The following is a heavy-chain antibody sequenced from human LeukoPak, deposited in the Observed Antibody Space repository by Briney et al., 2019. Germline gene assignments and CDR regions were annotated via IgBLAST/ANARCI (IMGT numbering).Heavy chain of an antibody. CDR3: ARRYGDHGDAFDI. CDR1: GHTFTGYY. J-gene: IGHJ3*02. CDR2: ISAYNGNT. Sequence: ASVKVSCKASGHTFTGYYMHWVRQAPGQGLEWMGWISAYNGNTNYAQKLQGRVTMTTDTSTSTAYMELRSLRSDDTAVYYCARRYGDHGDAFDIWGQGTMVTVSS. D-gene: IGHD4-17*01. V-gene: IGHV1-18*04.